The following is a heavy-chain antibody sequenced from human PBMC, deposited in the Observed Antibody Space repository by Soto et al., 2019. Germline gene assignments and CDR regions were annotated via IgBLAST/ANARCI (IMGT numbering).Heavy chain of an antibody. CDR2: IYYSGST. CDR3: ARDGPYYDFWSEGAFDI. CDR1: GGSISSYY. D-gene: IGHD3-3*01. J-gene: IGHJ3*02. V-gene: IGHV4-59*01. Sequence: PSETLSLTCTVSGGSISSYYWSWIRQPPGKGLEWIGYIYYSGSTNYNPSLKSRVTISVDTSKNQFSLKLSSVTAADTALYYCARDGPYYDFWSEGAFDIWGQGTMVTVSS.